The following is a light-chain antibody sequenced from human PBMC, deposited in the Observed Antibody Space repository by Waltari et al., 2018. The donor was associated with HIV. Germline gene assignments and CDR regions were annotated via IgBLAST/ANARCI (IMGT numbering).Light chain of an antibody. CDR1: QSVSSY. CDR2: DAS. V-gene: IGKV3-11*01. Sequence: IVLTQSPATLSLSPGERATLSCRASQSVSSYLAWYQQKPCQAPRLLIYDASNRATGIPARFSGSGSATDFTLTIGSLEPQDFAVYYCQQRSNWPLTFGGGTKVEIK. CDR3: QQRSNWPLT. J-gene: IGKJ4*01.